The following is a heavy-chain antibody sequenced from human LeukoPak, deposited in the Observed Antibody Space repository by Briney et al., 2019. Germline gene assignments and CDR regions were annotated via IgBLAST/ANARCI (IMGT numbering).Heavy chain of an antibody. Sequence: SETLSLTCAVYGGSFSGYYWSWIRQPPGKGLEWIGEINHSGSTNYNPSLKSRVTISVDTSQNQFSLKLSSVTAADTAVYYCARGQYYYDGSGYYYLDAFDIWGQGTMVTVSS. CDR3: ARGQYYYDGSGYYYLDAFDI. V-gene: IGHV4-34*01. CDR2: INHSGST. CDR1: GGSFSGYY. D-gene: IGHD3-22*01. J-gene: IGHJ3*02.